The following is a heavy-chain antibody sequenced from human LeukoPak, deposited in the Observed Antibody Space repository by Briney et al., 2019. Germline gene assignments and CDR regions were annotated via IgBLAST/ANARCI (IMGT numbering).Heavy chain of an antibody. D-gene: IGHD6-19*01. CDR3: ARKGSGWHTLEY. CDR1: GGSISTYY. CDR2: MYYSGST. J-gene: IGHJ4*02. V-gene: IGHV4-59*01. Sequence: SETLSLTCTVSGGSISTYYWNWIRQPPGKGLEWIGYMYYSGSTNYNPSLKGRVTISVATSKNQLYLRLTSVTAADTAVYYCARKGSGWHTLEYWGQGTLVTVSS.